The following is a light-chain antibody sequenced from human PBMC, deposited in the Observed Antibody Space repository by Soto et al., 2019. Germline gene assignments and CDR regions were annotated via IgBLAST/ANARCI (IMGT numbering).Light chain of an antibody. Sequence: DIQLTQSPSFLSASVGERVTITCRASQGISTYLAWYQQKPGRAPNLLIYVASTLQSGVPSRFSGSVSGTEFTLTISSLQPEDFATYYCQQLNSYPLTFGGGTKVDI. J-gene: IGKJ4*01. V-gene: IGKV1-9*01. CDR3: QQLNSYPLT. CDR1: QGISTY. CDR2: VAS.